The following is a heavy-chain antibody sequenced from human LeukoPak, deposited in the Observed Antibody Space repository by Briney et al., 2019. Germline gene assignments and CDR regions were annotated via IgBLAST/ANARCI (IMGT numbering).Heavy chain of an antibody. J-gene: IGHJ3*02. V-gene: IGHV2-70*11. CDR2: IDWDDDK. D-gene: IGHD3-10*01. CDR1: GFSLSTSGMC. Sequence: SGPALVKPTQTLTLTCTFSGFSLSTSGMCVSWIRRPPGKALEWLARIDWDDDKYYSTSLKTRLTIPKDTSKNQVVLTMTNMDPVDTATYYCARIMVRGVTHAFDIWGQGTMVTVSS. CDR3: ARIMVRGVTHAFDI.